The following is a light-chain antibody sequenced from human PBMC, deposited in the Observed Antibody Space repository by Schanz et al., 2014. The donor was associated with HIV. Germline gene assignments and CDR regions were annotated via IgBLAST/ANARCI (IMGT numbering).Light chain of an antibody. CDR1: IYTIARRT. Sequence: QSLLTQPPSASGIPGQTVTISCSGSIYTIARRTVDWYQHLPGTAPRLLIHKNDQRPSGVPERFSGSKSGTSASLAISGLQSEDEADYYCAAWDDTLSGHVFGTGTKLPVL. V-gene: IGLV1-44*01. J-gene: IGLJ1*01. CDR2: KND. CDR3: AAWDDTLSGHV.